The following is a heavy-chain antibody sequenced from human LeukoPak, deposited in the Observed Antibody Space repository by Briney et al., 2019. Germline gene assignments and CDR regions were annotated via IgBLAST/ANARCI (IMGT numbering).Heavy chain of an antibody. J-gene: IGHJ4*02. Sequence: GAALKISYKGSGTRFTSYWIGGGRPMPGKGVGWMGIIYPGDSDTRYSPSFQGQVTISADKSISTAYLQWSSLKASDTAMYYCARLEVRGHPDYWGQGTLVTVSS. CDR3: ARLEVRGHPDY. CDR1: GTRFTSYW. V-gene: IGHV5-51*01. CDR2: IYPGDSDT.